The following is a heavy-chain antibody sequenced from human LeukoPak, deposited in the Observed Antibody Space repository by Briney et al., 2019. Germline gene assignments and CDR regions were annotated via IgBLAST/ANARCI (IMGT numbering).Heavy chain of an antibody. CDR3: ARSRDYDFWSGYYTPFFDY. V-gene: IGHV4-59*01. Sequence: SETLSLTCTVSGGSISSYYWSWIRQPPGRGLEWIGYIYYSGSTNYNPSLKSRVTISVDTSKNQFSLKLSSVTAADTAVYYCARSRDYDFWSGYYTPFFDYWGQGTLVTVSS. D-gene: IGHD3-3*01. J-gene: IGHJ4*02. CDR1: GGSISSYY. CDR2: IYYSGST.